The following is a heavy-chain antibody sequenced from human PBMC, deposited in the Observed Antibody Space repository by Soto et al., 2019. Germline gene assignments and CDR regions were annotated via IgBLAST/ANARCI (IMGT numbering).Heavy chain of an antibody. CDR3: ARDTPYCGGDCYGFDI. CDR2: IYYSGST. V-gene: IGHV4-59*01. CDR1: GGSISSYY. D-gene: IGHD2-21*02. J-gene: IGHJ3*02. Sequence: PSETLSLTCTVSGGSISSYYWSWIRQPPGKGQEWIGYIYYSGSTNYNPSLKSRVTISVDTSKNQFSLKLSSVTAADTAVYYCARDTPYCGGDCYGFDIWGQGTMVTVSS.